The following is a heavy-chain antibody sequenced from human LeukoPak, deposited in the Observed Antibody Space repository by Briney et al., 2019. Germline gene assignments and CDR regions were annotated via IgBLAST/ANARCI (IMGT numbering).Heavy chain of an antibody. V-gene: IGHV3-7*04. J-gene: IGHJ3*02. CDR1: GFTLSGHW. D-gene: IGHD3-3*01. Sequence: GGPLTLPCAPSGFTLSGHWMSWAPPAPGQGLAWVANINQGGSESYFVDSVKGRFTISRDNAKNSLSLQMNSLRAEDTAVYYCARSTRPFAGAFDIWGQGTMVTVSS. CDR3: ARSTRPFAGAFDI. CDR2: INQGGSES.